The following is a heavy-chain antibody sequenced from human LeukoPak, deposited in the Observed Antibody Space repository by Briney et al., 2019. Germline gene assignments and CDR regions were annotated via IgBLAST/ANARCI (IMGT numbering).Heavy chain of an antibody. CDR2: ISSSSYI. D-gene: IGHD3-10*01. V-gene: IGHV3-21*01. J-gene: IGHJ6*02. CDR3: ASGAFGARGMDV. Sequence: GGSLRLSCAASGFTFSSYSMNWVRQAPGKGLEWVSSISSSSYIYYADSVKGRFTISRDNAKNSLYLQMNSLRAEDTAVYYCASGAFGARGMDVWGQGTTVTVSS. CDR1: GFTFSSYS.